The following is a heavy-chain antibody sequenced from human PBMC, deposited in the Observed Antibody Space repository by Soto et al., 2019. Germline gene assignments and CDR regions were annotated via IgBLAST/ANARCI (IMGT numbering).Heavy chain of an antibody. D-gene: IGHD3-10*01. V-gene: IGHV1-2*04. Sequence: ASVKVSCKASGYTFTGYYMHCVRQAPGQGLEWMGWINPNSGGTNYAQKFQGWVTMTRDTSISTAYMELSRLRSDDTAVYYCARDSGGLGELSAFDIWGQGTMVTVSS. CDR2: INPNSGGT. J-gene: IGHJ3*02. CDR3: ARDSGGLGELSAFDI. CDR1: GYTFTGYY.